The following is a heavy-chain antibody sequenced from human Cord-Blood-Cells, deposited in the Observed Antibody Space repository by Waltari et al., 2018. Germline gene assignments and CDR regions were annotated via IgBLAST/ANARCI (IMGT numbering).Heavy chain of an antibody. CDR3: ARRLGFGYSSSSFDY. CDR1: GFTFSSYS. J-gene: IGHJ4*02. V-gene: IGHV3-21*01. Sequence: EVQLVESGGGLVKPGGSLRLSCAASGFTFSSYSMNWVRQAPGKGLEWVSSISSSSSYIYYADSVKGRFTISRDNAKNSLYLQMNSLRAEDTAVYYCARRLGFGYSSSSFDYWGQGTLVTVSS. CDR2: ISSSSSYI. D-gene: IGHD6-6*01.